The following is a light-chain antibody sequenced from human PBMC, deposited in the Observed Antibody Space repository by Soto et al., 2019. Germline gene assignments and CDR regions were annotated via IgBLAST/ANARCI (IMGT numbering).Light chain of an antibody. CDR3: QQADSLPIT. CDR2: DAS. CDR1: QDISNY. V-gene: IGKV1-33*01. J-gene: IGKJ5*01. Sequence: DIQMTQSPSSLSASVGDRVTITCRASQDISNYLNWYQQRPGKAPKLLIYDASNLERGVPSRFSGTRYGTHFTFAITSRQPEDVATYYWQQADSLPITFGQGTRLEI.